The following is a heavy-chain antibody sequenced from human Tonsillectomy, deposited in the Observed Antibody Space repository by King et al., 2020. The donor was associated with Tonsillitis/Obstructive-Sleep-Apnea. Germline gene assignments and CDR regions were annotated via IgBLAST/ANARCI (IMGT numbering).Heavy chain of an antibody. CDR2: IKQDGSEK. J-gene: IGHJ6*03. Sequence: VQLVESGGGLVQPGGSLRLSCAASGFTFSSYWMSWVRQAPGKGLEWVANIKQDGSEKYYVDSVKGRFTISRDNAKNSLYLQMNSLRAEDTAVYYWARDSGYYDFWGGYFYYYYYMDVWGKGTTVTVSS. CDR3: ARDSGYYDFWGGYFYYYYYMDV. CDR1: GFTFSSYW. D-gene: IGHD3-3*01. V-gene: IGHV3-7*01.